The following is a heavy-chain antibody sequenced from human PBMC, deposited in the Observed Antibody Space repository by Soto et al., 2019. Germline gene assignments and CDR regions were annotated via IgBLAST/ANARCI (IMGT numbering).Heavy chain of an antibody. CDR1: GSTFINYH. J-gene: IGHJ4*02. CDR2: INTYNGMT. Sequence: QVQLVQSGGEVKKPGASVTVSCKASGSTFINYHITWVRQAPGQGLEWMAWINTYNGMTDYAQRFQGRVTMTRDTSTSTAYMELRNLGSDDTAVYFCAKSPRGEMATDWGQGTLVTVSS. D-gene: IGHD5-12*01. CDR3: AKSPRGEMATD. V-gene: IGHV1-18*01.